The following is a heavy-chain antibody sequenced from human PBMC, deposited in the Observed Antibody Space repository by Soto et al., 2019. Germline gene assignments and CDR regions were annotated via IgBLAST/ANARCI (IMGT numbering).Heavy chain of an antibody. V-gene: IGHV3-30*18. Sequence: GGSLRLSCAASGFTLSSYGMHWVRQAPGKGLEWVAIISYDGSNKYYADSVKGRFTISRDNSKNTLYLQMNSLRAEDTAVYYCAKEISGYSSSCSPDYWGQGTLVTVSS. CDR1: GFTLSSYG. CDR3: AKEISGYSSSCSPDY. D-gene: IGHD6-13*01. J-gene: IGHJ4*02. CDR2: ISYDGSNK.